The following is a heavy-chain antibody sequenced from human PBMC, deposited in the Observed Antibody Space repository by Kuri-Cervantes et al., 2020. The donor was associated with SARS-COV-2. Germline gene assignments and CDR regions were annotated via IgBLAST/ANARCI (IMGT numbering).Heavy chain of an antibody. CDR2: ISYDGSNK. J-gene: IGHJ4*02. Sequence: GESLKISCAASGFMFSRCGMHWVRQAPGKGLEWVAVISYDGSNKDYTASGKGRFTISRDNSQNTLYLQMKSLRTEDTALYYCARDRVGVHDSWGQGTLVTVSS. V-gene: IGHV3-30*03. CDR3: ARDRVGVHDS. D-gene: IGHD2-21*01. CDR1: GFMFSRCG.